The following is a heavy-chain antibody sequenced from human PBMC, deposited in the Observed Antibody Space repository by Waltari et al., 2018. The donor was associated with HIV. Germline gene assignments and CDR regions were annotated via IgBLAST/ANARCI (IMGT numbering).Heavy chain of an antibody. D-gene: IGHD3-10*02. CDR2: ISSGTSYI. J-gene: IGHJ4*02. V-gene: IGHV3-21*02. CDR1: GLTFSTDP. Sequence: EVQLVESGGGLVKPGGSLRLSCTASGLTFSTDPMNWVRQAPGKGLEWVSSISSGTSYIYYADSVTGRFTVSRDNAKNSLFLQMNSLRADDTAVYYCARQQLGSGALDLWGQGTLVT. CDR3: ARQQLGSGALDL.